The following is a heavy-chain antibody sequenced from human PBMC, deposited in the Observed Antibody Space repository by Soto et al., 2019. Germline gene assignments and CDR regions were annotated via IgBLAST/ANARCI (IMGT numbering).Heavy chain of an antibody. Sequence: PVKGSCKGSGDNLTTYNINWVRETTGQGLEYMGTMNPNSGNTAYVQKFQGRVTMTWDTSMTTAYMELSGLRSEDTAVYFCARGVKYGAYSRWFDPWGQGTLVTVSS. CDR3: ARGVKYGAYSRWFDP. V-gene: IGHV1-8*01. D-gene: IGHD4-17*01. CDR2: MNPNSGNT. J-gene: IGHJ5*02. CDR1: GDNLTTYN.